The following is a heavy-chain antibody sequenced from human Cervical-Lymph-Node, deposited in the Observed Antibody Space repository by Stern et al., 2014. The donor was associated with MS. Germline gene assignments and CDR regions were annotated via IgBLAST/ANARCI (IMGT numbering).Heavy chain of an antibody. J-gene: IGHJ4*02. CDR2: IYWDDDK. Sequence: QITLKESGPTLVKPTQTLTLTCSFSGFSLSASGVGVGWIRQPPGKALEWLALIYWDDDKRYSPSLKSRLTITKDTSKNQVVLTMTNMDPVDTATYYCAHQLTTPYFDFWSPTAAFDYWGQGTLVTVSS. CDR1: GFSLSASGVG. D-gene: IGHD3-3*01. V-gene: IGHV2-5*02. CDR3: AHQLTTPYFDFWSPTAAFDY.